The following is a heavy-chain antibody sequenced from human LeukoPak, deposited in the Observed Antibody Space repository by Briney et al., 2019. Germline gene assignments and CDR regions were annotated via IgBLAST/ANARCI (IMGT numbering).Heavy chain of an antibody. CDR1: GFTFSRYS. V-gene: IGHV3-21*01. CDR2: ISSSSSYI. D-gene: IGHD3-22*01. Sequence: GGSLRLSCAASGFTFSRYSMNWVRQAPGKGLEWVSSISSSSSYIYYADSVKGRFTISRDNAKNSLYLQMNSLRAEDTAVYYCARETLNYYDSSGYYYYWGQGTLVTVSS. CDR3: ARETLNYYDSSGYYYY. J-gene: IGHJ4*02.